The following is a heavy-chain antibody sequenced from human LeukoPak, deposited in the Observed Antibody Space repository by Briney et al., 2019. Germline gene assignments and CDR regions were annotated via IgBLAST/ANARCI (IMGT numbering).Heavy chain of an antibody. V-gene: IGHV4-34*01. Sequence: SETLSLTCAVYGGSFSGYYWSWIRQPPGKGLEWIGEINHSGSTNYNPSLKSRVTISVDTSKNQFSLKLSSVTAVDTAVYYCARGSFPPYSSSWSRRPPNFDYWGQGTLVTVSS. CDR2: INHSGST. CDR1: GGSFSGYY. CDR3: ARGSFPPYSSSWSRRPPNFDY. D-gene: IGHD6-13*01. J-gene: IGHJ4*02.